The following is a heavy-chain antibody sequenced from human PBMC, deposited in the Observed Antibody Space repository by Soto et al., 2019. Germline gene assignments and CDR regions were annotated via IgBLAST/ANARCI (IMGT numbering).Heavy chain of an antibody. J-gene: IGHJ5*02. CDR3: AKVNDFWTGYYSTNWFDP. CDR2: IYYSGST. Sequence: NPSETLSLTCAVYGGSLSDYYWSWIRQPPGKGLEWIGYIYYSGSTNYNPSLKSRVTISVDTSKNQFSLKLSSVTAADTAVYYCAKVNDFWTGYYSTNWFDPWGQGTLVTVSS. V-gene: IGHV4-59*01. D-gene: IGHD3-3*01. CDR1: GGSLSDYY.